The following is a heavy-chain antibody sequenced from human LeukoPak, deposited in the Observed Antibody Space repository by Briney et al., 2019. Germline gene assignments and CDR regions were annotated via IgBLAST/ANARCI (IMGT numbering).Heavy chain of an antibody. D-gene: IGHD3-16*01. CDR3: ARDFGTRIYAFDV. CDR1: RFTFSMYS. V-gene: IGHV3-21*05. Sequence: AESLRLSCAPSRFTFSMYSMKWVRQPPEELLGWLCYVRVRSRNVIDSEALQRGCFTISREDAKNSLYLQMNSLGAEDTAVYFCARDFGTRIYAFDVWGQGTMITVSS. CDR2: VRVRSRNVI. J-gene: IGHJ3*01.